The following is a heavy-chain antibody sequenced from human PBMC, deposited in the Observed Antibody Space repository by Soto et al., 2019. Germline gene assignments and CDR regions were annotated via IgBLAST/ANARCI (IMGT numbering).Heavy chain of an antibody. CDR3: ARARRPFYYYYMDV. V-gene: IGHV3-21*01. CDR1: GFTFSSYS. J-gene: IGHJ6*03. Sequence: EVQLVESGGGLVKPGGSLRLSCAASGFTFSSYSMNWVRQAPGKGLEWVSSISSSSSYIYYADSVKGRFTISRDNAKNSLYLQRNSLRAEDTAVYYCARARRPFYYYYMDVWGKGTTVTVSS. CDR2: ISSSSSYI.